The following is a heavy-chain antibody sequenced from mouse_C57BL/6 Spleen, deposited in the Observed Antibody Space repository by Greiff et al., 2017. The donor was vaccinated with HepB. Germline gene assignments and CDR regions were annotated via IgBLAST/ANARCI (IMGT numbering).Heavy chain of an antibody. CDR3: TRDHYGSSYSCFAY. Sequence: EVKLMESGEGLVKPGGSLKLSCAASGFTFSSYAMSWVRQTPEKRLEWVAYISSGGDYIYYADTVKGRFTISRDNARNTLYLQMSSLKSEDTAMYYCTRDHYGSSYSCFAYWGQGTRVTVSA. V-gene: IGHV5-9-1*02. CDR2: ISSGGDYI. J-gene: IGHJ3*01. CDR1: GFTFSSYA. D-gene: IGHD1-1*01.